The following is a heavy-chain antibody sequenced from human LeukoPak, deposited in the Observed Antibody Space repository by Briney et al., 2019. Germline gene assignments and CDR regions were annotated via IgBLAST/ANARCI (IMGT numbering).Heavy chain of an antibody. D-gene: IGHD4-17*01. CDR2: IKHDGSEK. CDR3: ARDCRYGEKDY. J-gene: IGHJ4*02. Sequence: PGGSLRLSCAASGFTFSSYWMSWVRQAPGKGLEWVAYIKHDGSEKYHVDSVKGRFTISRDNAKNSLYLQMNSLRAEDTALYYCARDCRYGEKDYWGQGTLVTVSS. V-gene: IGHV3-7*03. CDR1: GFTFSSYW.